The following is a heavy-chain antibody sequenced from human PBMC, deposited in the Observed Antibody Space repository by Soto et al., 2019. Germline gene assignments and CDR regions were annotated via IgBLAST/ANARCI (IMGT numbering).Heavy chain of an antibody. CDR3: ASLTLYCCGGNCRWGY. D-gene: IGHD2-15*01. J-gene: IGHJ4*02. Sequence: QLQLQESGPGLVKPSETRSLTCPFSGGSISSSSYYWGWIRQPPGKGPEWIGSISSRGSTYYNPSLERRGTISVDMSKNSFTLKVSSVTAADTAVYYCASLTLYCCGGNCRWGYWGQGALVSVSS. V-gene: IGHV4-39*01. CDR1: GGSISSSSYY. CDR2: ISSRGST.